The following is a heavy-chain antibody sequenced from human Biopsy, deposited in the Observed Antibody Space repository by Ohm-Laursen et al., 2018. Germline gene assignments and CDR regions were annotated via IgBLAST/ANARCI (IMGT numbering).Heavy chain of an antibody. CDR1: GGTFSNYA. CDR2: ISVYNGNT. Sequence: GSSVKVSCKASGGTFSNYAISWVRQAPGQGLERMGWISVYNGNTDYPHKFQGRVTLTTDTSTSAAYMELRSLTSDDTAIYYCARDVVGRGASFFDFWGQGTSVTVSS. D-gene: IGHD1-26*01. V-gene: IGHV1-18*01. CDR3: ARDVVGRGASFFDF. J-gene: IGHJ4*02.